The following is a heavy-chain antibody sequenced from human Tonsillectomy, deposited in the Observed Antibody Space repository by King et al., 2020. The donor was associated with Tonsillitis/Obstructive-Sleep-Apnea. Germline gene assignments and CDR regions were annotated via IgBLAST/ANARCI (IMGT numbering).Heavy chain of an antibody. CDR3: AREPATTVIVYYYYYYGMDV. Sequence: VQLVESGGGLVQPGGSLRLSCAASGFTFSSYWMHWVRHAPGKGLVWVSRINSDGSSTSYADSVKGRFTISRDNAKNTLYLQMNSLRAEDTAVYYCAREPATTVIVYYYYYYGMDVWGQGTTVTVSS. CDR1: GFTFSSYW. J-gene: IGHJ6*02. CDR2: INSDGSST. D-gene: IGHD4-17*01. V-gene: IGHV3-74*01.